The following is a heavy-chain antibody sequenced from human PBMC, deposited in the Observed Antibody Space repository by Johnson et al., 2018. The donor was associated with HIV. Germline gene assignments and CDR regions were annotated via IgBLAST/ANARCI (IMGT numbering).Heavy chain of an antibody. Sequence: QVLLVESGGGVVQPGGSLRLSCAASGFTFSSYGMHWVRQAPGKGLEWVAFIRYDGSNKYYADSVKGRFTIFRDNSKNTLYLQMNSLRAEDTAVYYCAKAREYDSTGHDAFDIWGQGTMVTVSS. CDR3: AKAREYDSTGHDAFDI. CDR1: GFTFSSYG. CDR2: IRYDGSNK. J-gene: IGHJ3*02. V-gene: IGHV3-30*02. D-gene: IGHD3-22*01.